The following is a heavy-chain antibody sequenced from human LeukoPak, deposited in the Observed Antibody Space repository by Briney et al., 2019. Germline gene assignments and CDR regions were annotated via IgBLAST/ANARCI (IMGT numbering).Heavy chain of an antibody. J-gene: IGHJ6*03. V-gene: IGHV1-18*01. CDR3: ARGTGYSYGYILTYYYYYYMDV. CDR2: ISAYNGNT. D-gene: IGHD5-18*01. Sequence: ASVKVSCKASGYTFTSYGISWVRQAPGQGLEWMGWISAYNGNTNYAQKFQGRVTITRNTSISTAYMELSSLRSEDTAVYYCARGTGYSYGYILTYYYYYYMDVWGKGTTVTVSS. CDR1: GYTFTSYG.